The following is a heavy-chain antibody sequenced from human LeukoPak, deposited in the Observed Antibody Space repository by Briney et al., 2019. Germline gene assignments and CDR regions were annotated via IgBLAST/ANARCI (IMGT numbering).Heavy chain of an antibody. CDR3: ARVWASAVAALGYYYYYMDV. J-gene: IGHJ6*03. CDR2: INHSGST. D-gene: IGHD6-19*01. CDR1: GGSFSGYY. Sequence: SETLSLTCAVYGGSFSGYYWSWIRQPPGKGLEWIGEINHSGSTNYNPSLKSRVTISVDTSKNQFSLKLSSVTAADTAVYYCARVWASAVAALGYYYYYMDVWGKGTTVTVSS. V-gene: IGHV4-34*01.